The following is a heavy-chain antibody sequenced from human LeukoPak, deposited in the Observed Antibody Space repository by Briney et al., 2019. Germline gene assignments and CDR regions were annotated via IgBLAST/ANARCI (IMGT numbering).Heavy chain of an antibody. Sequence: ASVKVSCKASGYTFTRYYMHWVRQAPGQGLEWMGVINPSADSRSYAQKFQGRITMTRDTSTSTVYMELSSLRSEDTAVYYCARADSGGDSSGYKWFDPWGQGTLVTVSS. CDR2: INPSADSR. CDR1: GYTFTRYY. J-gene: IGHJ5*02. V-gene: IGHV1-46*01. CDR3: ARADSGGDSSGYKWFDP. D-gene: IGHD3-22*01.